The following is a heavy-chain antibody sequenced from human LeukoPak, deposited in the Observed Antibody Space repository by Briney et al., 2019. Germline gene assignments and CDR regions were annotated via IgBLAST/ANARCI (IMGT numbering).Heavy chain of an antibody. CDR1: GGSINNTLFY. J-gene: IGHJ5*02. CDR2: VYYDGIN. D-gene: IGHD3-22*01. CDR3: ARDTGNYYDSSGYPNWFDP. Sequence: SETLSLTCTVSGGSINNTLFYWGWIRQPPGKGLERIGTVYYDGINYSSPSLKSRVATSVDTSKNQFSLRLSSVTAADTAVYYCARDTGNYYDSSGYPNWFDPWGQGTLVTVSS. V-gene: IGHV4-39*07.